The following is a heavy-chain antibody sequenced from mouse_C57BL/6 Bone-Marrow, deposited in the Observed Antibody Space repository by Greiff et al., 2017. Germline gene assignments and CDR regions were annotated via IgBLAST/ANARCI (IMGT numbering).Heavy chain of an antibody. V-gene: IGHV14-3*01. CDR3: ARGCPPYYDYDEDAMDY. J-gene: IGHJ4*01. CDR1: GFNIKNTY. D-gene: IGHD2-4*01. Sequence: EVQLQESVAELVRPGASVKLSCTASGFNIKNTYMHWVKQRPEQGLEWIGRIDPANGNTKYAPKFQGKATITADTSSNTAYLQLSSLTSEDTAIYYCARGCPPYYDYDEDAMDYWGQGTSVTVSS. CDR2: IDPANGNT.